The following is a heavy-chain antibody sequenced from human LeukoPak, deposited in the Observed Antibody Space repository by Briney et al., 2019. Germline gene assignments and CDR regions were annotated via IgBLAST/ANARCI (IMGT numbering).Heavy chain of an antibody. CDR1: GFTFSSYA. J-gene: IGHJ4*02. Sequence: GGSLRLSCTAPGFTFSSYAIHWIRQAPGKGLEWVALVWHDGSNRYYADSVKGRFTISRDNSKNTLYLQMNSLRAEDTAVYYCAKDRYGDPPVWYFDYWGQGTLVTVSS. D-gene: IGHD4-17*01. V-gene: IGHV3-30*02. CDR2: VWHDGSNR. CDR3: AKDRYGDPPVWYFDY.